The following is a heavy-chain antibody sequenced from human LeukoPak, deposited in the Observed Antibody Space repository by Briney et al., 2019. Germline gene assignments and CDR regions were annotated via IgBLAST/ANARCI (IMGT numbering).Heavy chain of an antibody. CDR3: ARVSYYDSSGPDHLPPEDEYFQH. CDR2: ISYDGSNK. J-gene: IGHJ1*01. V-gene: IGHV3-30-3*01. Sequence: PGGSLRLSCAASGFTFSSYAMHWVRQAPGKGLEWVAVISYDGSNKYYADSVKGRFTISRDNSKNTLYLQMNSLRAEDTAVYYCARVSYYDSSGPDHLPPEDEYFQHWGQGTLVTVSS. CDR1: GFTFSSYA. D-gene: IGHD3-22*01.